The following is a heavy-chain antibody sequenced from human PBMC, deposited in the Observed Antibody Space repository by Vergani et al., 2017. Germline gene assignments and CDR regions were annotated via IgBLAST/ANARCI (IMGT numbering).Heavy chain of an antibody. J-gene: IGHJ3*02. V-gene: IGHV3-7*03. Sequence: EVQLVESGGGLVQPGGSLRLSCAASGFPFSSAWMVWVRQAPGKGLEWVANIKEDGSVKNYVDSVKGRFTISRDISKNTLFLHMNSLRPEDTAVYYCAKVGRSEVAGTFGAFDIWGQGTMVTVSS. CDR2: IKEDGSVK. CDR3: AKVGRSEVAGTFGAFDI. CDR1: GFPFSSAW. D-gene: IGHD6-19*01.